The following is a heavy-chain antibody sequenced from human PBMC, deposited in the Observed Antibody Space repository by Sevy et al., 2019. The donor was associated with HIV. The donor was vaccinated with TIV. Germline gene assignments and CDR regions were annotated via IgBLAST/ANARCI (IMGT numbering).Heavy chain of an antibody. CDR2: IKQDGSEK. V-gene: IGHV3-7*01. J-gene: IGHJ6*02. CDR1: GFTFSSFF. CDR3: ARDLTAPYYYYGMDV. D-gene: IGHD1-20*01. Sequence: GGSLRLSCAASGFTFSSFFMSWVRQAPGKGLEWVANIKQDGSEKYYLDSVNGGFTISRDNARNSVYLQMNSLRAEDTGVYYCARDLTAPYYYYGMDVWGQGTMVTVSS.